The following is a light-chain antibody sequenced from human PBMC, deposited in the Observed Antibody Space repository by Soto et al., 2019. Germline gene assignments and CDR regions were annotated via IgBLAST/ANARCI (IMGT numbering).Light chain of an antibody. CDR1: QAMRDY. CDR3: QQYDNLPLT. J-gene: IGKJ3*01. CDR2: GGS. Sequence: DIQMTQSPSSLSASVGDRVTITCQASQAMRDYLNWYQQRPGKAPKLLIYGGSKLETGVPSRFSGRASATDFSLTISSLQPEDVATYYCQQYDNLPLTFGPGTKVDIK. V-gene: IGKV1-33*01.